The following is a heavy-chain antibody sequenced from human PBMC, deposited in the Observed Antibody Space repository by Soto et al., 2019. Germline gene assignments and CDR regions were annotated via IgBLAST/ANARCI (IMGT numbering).Heavy chain of an antibody. V-gene: IGHV4-34*01. CDR2: INHSGST. CDR1: GGSFSGYY. CDR3: ARGRALLLWFGELRYNWFDP. Sequence: SETLSLTCAVYGGSFSGYYWSWIRQPPGKGLEWIGEINHSGSTNYNPSLKSRVTISVDTSKNQFSLKLSSVTAADTAVYYCARGRALLLWFGELRYNWFDPWGQGTLVTVSS. J-gene: IGHJ5*02. D-gene: IGHD3-10*01.